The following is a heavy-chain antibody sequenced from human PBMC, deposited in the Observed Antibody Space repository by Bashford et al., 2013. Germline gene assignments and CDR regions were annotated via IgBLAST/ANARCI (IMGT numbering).Heavy chain of an antibody. CDR3: ARDIAPAGRWWLDS. D-gene: IGHD6-13*01. Sequence: ASVKVSCKASGYTFTDYYIHWVRQAPGQGLEWMLRMNPENGDTYYAQNFQGRVTMTSDTSIRTAYMELSRLRSDDTAVYYCARDIAPAGRWWLDSWGQGTLVTVSS. V-gene: IGHV1-2*02. J-gene: IGHJ5*01. CDR2: MNPENGDT. CDR1: GYTFTDYY.